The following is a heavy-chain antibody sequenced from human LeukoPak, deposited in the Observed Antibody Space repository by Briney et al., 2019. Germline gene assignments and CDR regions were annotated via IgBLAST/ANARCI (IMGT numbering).Heavy chain of an antibody. CDR3: ARAWATDYFDY. CDR1: GGSISNNY. V-gene: IGHV4-59*01. Sequence: PSETLSLTCTVSGGSISNNYWSWIRQPPGKGLEWIGYIYYSGSTNYNPSLRGRVTISVDTSKNQFSLKLSSVTPADTAMYYCARAWATDYFDYWGQGTLVTVSS. J-gene: IGHJ4*02. CDR2: IYYSGST.